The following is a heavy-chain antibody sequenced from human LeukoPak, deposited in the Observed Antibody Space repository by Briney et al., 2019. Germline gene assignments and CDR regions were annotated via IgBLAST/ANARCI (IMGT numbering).Heavy chain of an antibody. CDR1: GYTFTGYY. V-gene: IGHV1-2*02. Sequence: ASVKVSCKASGYTFTGYYMHWVRQAPGQGLEWMGWINPNSGGTNYAQKVQGRVTMTRDTSISTAYMELSRLRSDDTAVYYCARDQYFNWFDPWGQGTLVTVSS. J-gene: IGHJ5*02. CDR2: INPNSGGT. D-gene: IGHD3-10*01. CDR3: ARDQYFNWFDP.